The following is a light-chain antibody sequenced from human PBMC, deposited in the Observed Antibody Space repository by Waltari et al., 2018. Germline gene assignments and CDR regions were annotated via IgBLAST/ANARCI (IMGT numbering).Light chain of an antibody. CDR1: SSDVGGYNY. CDR3: SSYAGSNKGV. CDR2: EVS. J-gene: IGLJ2*01. Sequence: QSALTQPPSASGSPGQSVTISCTGTSSDVGGYNYVSWYQQHPGKAPKLMIYEVSKRPSGVPDRFSGSNSGNTASLTVSGLRAEDEADYYCSSYAGSNKGVFGGGTKLTVL. V-gene: IGLV2-8*01.